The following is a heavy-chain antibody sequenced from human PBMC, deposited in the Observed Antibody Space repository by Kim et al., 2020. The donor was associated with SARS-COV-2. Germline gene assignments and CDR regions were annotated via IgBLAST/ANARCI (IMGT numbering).Heavy chain of an antibody. CDR3: TRAGGYYSNSGYYDS. CDR2: ISTGGGTT. V-gene: IGHV3-23*01. J-gene: IGHJ4*02. CDR1: GFTFRDYV. D-gene: IGHD3-22*01. Sequence: GGSLRLSCVVSGFTFRDYVMSWVRQAPGKGLEWVSAISTGGGTTYYADSVKDRFDISRDNSNNTLFLQMRRLRAEDTAVYYCTRAGGYYSNSGYYDSWGQGVLLTVSS.